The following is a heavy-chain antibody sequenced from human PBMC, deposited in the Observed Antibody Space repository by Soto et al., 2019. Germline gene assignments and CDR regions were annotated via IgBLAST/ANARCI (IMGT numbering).Heavy chain of an antibody. D-gene: IGHD1-26*01. J-gene: IGHJ3*02. CDR2: ISSSSSYI. CDR3: ARDSRWELTQGFDAFDI. CDR1: GFTFSSYS. Sequence: PGGSLRLSCAASGFTFSSYSINWVRQAPGKGLEWVSSISSSSSYIYYADSVKGRFTISRDNAKNSLYLQMNSLRAEDTAVYYCARDSRWELTQGFDAFDIWGQGTMVTVS. V-gene: IGHV3-21*01.